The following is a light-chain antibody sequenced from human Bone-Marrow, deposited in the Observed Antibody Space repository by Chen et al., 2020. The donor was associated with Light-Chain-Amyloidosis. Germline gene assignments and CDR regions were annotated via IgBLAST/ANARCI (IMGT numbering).Light chain of an antibody. V-gene: IGLV3-1*01. CDR2: QDT. J-gene: IGLJ1*01. CDR3: LAWDSRTASYG. Sequence: SYELTQPPSVSVSPGQTASITCSGAQLGDRYAYWYQQKPGQSPVLVIFQDTKRPSGIPERFSGCNSGNTATLTISGTQAMDEADYYCLAWDSRTASYGFGTGTKVTVL. CDR1: QLGDRY.